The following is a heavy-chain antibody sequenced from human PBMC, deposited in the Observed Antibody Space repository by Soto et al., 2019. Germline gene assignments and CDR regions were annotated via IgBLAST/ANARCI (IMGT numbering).Heavy chain of an antibody. CDR1: GYTFTSYD. Sequence: QVQLVQSGAEVKKPGASVKVSCKASGYTFTSYDINWVRQATGQGLEWMGWMNPNSGNTVYAQKFQGRVTMTRNTSISTAYMERSSLRSEDTAVYYCARERTGTTSNWFDPWGQGTLVTVSS. J-gene: IGHJ5*02. V-gene: IGHV1-8*01. CDR3: ARERTGTTSNWFDP. CDR2: MNPNSGNT. D-gene: IGHD1-7*01.